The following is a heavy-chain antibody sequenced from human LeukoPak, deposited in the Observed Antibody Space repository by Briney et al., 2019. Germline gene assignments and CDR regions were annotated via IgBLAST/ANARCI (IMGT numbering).Heavy chain of an antibody. CDR1: GVSFSGYY. CDR3: ARRYYYYGMDV. J-gene: IGHJ6*02. V-gene: IGHV4-34*01. Sequence: SETLSLTCAVYGVSFSGYYWSWIRQPPGKGLEWIGEINHSGSTNYNPSLKSRVTISVDTSKNQSSLKLSSVTAADTAVYYCARRYYYYGMDVWGQGTTVTVSS. CDR2: INHSGST.